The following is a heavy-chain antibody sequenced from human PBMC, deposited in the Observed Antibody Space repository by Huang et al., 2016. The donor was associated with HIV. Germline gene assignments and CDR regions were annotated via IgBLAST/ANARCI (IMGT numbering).Heavy chain of an antibody. D-gene: IGHD3-16*01. Sequence: EVQLLASGGGLVPPGGSLKLPCPASGFIFSDSTLHWGRKEYGKGLGWVGRIRSKASTYAAAYGASVKGRFTISRDDSENTAYLQMNSLKTEDTAVYYCTRHFGSGAWDHFMDVWGKGTTVTVSS. J-gene: IGHJ6*03. CDR2: IRSKASTYAA. CDR3: TRHFGSGAWDHFMDV. CDR1: GFIFSDST. V-gene: IGHV3-73*01.